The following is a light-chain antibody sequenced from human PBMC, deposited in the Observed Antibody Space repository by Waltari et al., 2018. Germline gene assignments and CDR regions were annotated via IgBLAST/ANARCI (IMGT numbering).Light chain of an antibody. V-gene: IGKV3-11*01. CDR2: DAS. CDR3: QQRSNSYT. J-gene: IGKJ2*01. CDR1: QSVSSY. Sequence: EIVLTQSPATLSLSPGDRATLSCRASQSVSSYLAWYKQKPGQAPRLLLYDASNRATGIPARFSGSGSGTDFTLTISSLEPEDFAVYYCQQRSNSYTFGQGTKLEIK.